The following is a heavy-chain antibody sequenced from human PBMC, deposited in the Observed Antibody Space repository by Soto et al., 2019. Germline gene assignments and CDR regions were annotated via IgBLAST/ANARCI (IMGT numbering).Heavy chain of an antibody. D-gene: IGHD3-22*01. CDR3: ARAFSPRVSSGYRSGDY. J-gene: IGHJ4*02. CDR1: GYTFTSYG. CDR2: ISAYNGNT. V-gene: IGHV1-18*01. Sequence: ASVKVSCKASGYTFTSYGISWGRQAPGQGLEWMGWISAYNGNTNYAQKLQGRVTMTTDTSTSTAYMELRSLRSDDTAVYYCARAFSPRVSSGYRSGDYWGQGTLVTVSS.